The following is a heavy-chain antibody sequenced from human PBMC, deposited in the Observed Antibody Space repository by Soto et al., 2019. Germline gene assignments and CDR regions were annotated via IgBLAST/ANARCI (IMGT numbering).Heavy chain of an antibody. CDR3: ASIAGKRHYYDSSGYYYDGDY. CDR2: IIPIFGTA. V-gene: IGHV1-69*12. CDR1: GGTFSSYA. J-gene: IGHJ4*02. D-gene: IGHD3-22*01. Sequence: QVQLVQSGAEVKKPGSSVKVSCKASGGTFSSYAISWVRQAPGQGLEWMGGIIPIFGTANYAQKFQGRVTITADESTSTAYMELSSLRSEDTAVYYCASIAGKRHYYDSSGYYYDGDYWGQGTLVTVSS.